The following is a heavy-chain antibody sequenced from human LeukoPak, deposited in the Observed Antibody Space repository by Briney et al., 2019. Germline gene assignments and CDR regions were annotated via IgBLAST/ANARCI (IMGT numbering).Heavy chain of an antibody. V-gene: IGHV4-59*01. D-gene: IGHD6-13*01. J-gene: IGHJ4*02. CDR1: GGSISSYY. CDR2: IYHSGST. CDR3: ARAPTYSSSWYLDY. Sequence: SETLSLTCTVSGGSISSYYWSWIRQPPGKGLEWIGYIYHSGSTNYNPSLKSRVTISVDTSKNQFSLKLSSVTAADTAVYYCARAPTYSSSWYLDYWGQGTLVTVSS.